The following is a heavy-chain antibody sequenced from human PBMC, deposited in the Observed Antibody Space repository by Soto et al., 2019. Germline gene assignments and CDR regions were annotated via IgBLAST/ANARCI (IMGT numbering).Heavy chain of an antibody. CDR1: GGTFSSYS. CDR3: AMNEYFGSYYYYGMDV. CDR2: IIPIFGTA. V-gene: IGHV1-69*13. D-gene: IGHD3-9*01. J-gene: IGHJ6*02. Sequence: AASVKVYCKASGGTFSSYSISWVRQAPVQGLEWMGGIIPIFGTANYAQKFQGRVTITADESTSTAYMELSSLRSEDTAVYYCAMNEYFGSYYYYGMDVWGQGTTVTVSS.